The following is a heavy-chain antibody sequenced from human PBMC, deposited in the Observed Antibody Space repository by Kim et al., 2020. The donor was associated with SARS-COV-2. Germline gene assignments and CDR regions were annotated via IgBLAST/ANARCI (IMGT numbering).Heavy chain of an antibody. D-gene: IGHD1-26*01. J-gene: IGHJ4*02. Sequence: GGSLRLSCAASGFTFSSYSMNWVRQAPGKGLEWVSSISSSSSYIYYADSVKGRFTISRDNAKNSLYLQMNSLRAEDTAVYYCARDLSEWELACFDYWGQGTLVTVSS. V-gene: IGHV3-21*01. CDR3: ARDLSEWELACFDY. CDR1: GFTFSSYS. CDR2: ISSSSSYI.